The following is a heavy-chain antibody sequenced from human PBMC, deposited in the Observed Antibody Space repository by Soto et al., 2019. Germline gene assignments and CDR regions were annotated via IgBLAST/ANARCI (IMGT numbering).Heavy chain of an antibody. CDR2: ISYDGSDK. J-gene: IGHJ3*01. D-gene: IGHD4-17*01. CDR1: GFTFSSYG. V-gene: IGHV3-30*18. CDR3: AKDDYGDYRGAFDV. Sequence: QVQLVESGGGVVQPGRSLRLSCAASGFTFSSYGMHWVRQAPGKGLEWVALISYDGSDKYSADSVKGRFTISRDNSKNTLYLQMNSLRPEDTAVYYWAKDDYGDYRGAFDVWGQGTMVTVSS.